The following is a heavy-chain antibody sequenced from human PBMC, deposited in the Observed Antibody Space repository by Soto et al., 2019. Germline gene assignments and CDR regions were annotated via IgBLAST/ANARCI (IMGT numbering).Heavy chain of an antibody. Sequence: GGSLRLSCAASGFTFDDYAMHWVRQAPGKGLEWVSGISWNSGNIGYADSVKGRFTISRDNAKNSLYLQMNSLRAEDTALYYCAKDTGSGSYNWFDPWGQGTLVTVSS. V-gene: IGHV3-9*01. CDR2: ISWNSGNI. CDR3: AKDTGSGSYNWFDP. J-gene: IGHJ5*02. D-gene: IGHD3-10*01. CDR1: GFTFDDYA.